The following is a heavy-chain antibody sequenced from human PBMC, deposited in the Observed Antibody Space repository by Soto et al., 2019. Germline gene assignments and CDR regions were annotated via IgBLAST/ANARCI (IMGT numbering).Heavy chain of an antibody. D-gene: IGHD2-15*01. CDR1: GFTFSSYA. V-gene: IGHV3-23*01. J-gene: IGHJ6*03. CDR3: AQYGYCSGGSCYYYYYMDV. Sequence: GGSLRLSCAASGFTFSSYAMSWVRQAPGKGLEWVSAISGSGGSTYYADSVKGRFTISRDNSKNTLYLQMNSLRAEDTAVYYCAQYGYCSGGSCYYYYYMDVWGKGTTVTVSS. CDR2: ISGSGGST.